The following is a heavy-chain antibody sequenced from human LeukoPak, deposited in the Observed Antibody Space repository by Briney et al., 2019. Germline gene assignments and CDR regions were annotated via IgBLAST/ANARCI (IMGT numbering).Heavy chain of an antibody. D-gene: IGHD5-24*01. Sequence: PGRSLRLSCAASGFSFSSYAMQWVRQAPGKGLEWVAVISYDGSNKYYADSVKGRFTISRDNSKNTLYLQMNSLRAEDTAVYYCAMSREGYNLDYWGQGTLVTGSS. J-gene: IGHJ4*02. CDR2: ISYDGSNK. CDR1: GFSFSSYA. V-gene: IGHV3-30-3*01. CDR3: AMSREGYNLDY.